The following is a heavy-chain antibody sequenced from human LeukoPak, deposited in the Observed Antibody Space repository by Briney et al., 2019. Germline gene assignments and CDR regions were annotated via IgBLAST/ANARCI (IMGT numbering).Heavy chain of an antibody. CDR1: GGSISSSNW. CDR3: ARDYYDSSGYNFDAFDI. J-gene: IGHJ3*02. D-gene: IGHD3-22*01. CDR2: IYHSGST. Sequence: PSGTLSLTCAVSGGSISSSNWWSWVRQPPGKGLEWIGEIYHSGSTNYNPSLKSRVTISVDKSKNQFTLKLSSVTAADTAVYYCARDYYDSSGYNFDAFDIWGQGTMVTVSS. V-gene: IGHV4-4*02.